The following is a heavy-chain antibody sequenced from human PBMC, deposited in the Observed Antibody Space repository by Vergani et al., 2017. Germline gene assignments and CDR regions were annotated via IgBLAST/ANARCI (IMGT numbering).Heavy chain of an antibody. V-gene: IGHV3-30*18. CDR2: ISYDGSNK. CDR3: AKDWDFWSGYSLDY. D-gene: IGHD3-3*01. J-gene: IGHJ4*02. Sequence: QVQLVESGGGVVQPGRSLRLSCAASGFTFSSYGMHWVRQAAGKGLEWVAVISYDGSNKYYADSVKGRFTISRDNSKNTLYLQMNSLRAEDTAVYYCAKDWDFWSGYSLDYWGQGTLVTVSS. CDR1: GFTFSSYG.